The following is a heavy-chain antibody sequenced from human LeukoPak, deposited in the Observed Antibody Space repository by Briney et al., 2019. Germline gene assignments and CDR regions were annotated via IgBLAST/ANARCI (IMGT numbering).Heavy chain of an antibody. Sequence: GRSLSLSCAPSRFTFDVYAMHWVRRVPGRGLEWVSGIRGDSGSTGYADSVQDRFTVSRDNAKNALYLQMNSLRPEVTALYHCAKGYTSTWPRNYYYRDVWGKGTTVTVSS. D-gene: IGHD6-13*01. CDR1: RFTFDVYA. V-gene: IGHV3-9*01. CDR3: AKGYTSTWPRNYYYRDV. J-gene: IGHJ6*03. CDR2: IRGDSGST.